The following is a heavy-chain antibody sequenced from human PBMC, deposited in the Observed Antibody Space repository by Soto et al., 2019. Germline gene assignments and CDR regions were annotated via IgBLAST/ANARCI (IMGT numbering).Heavy chain of an antibody. Sequence: TLSLTCTVSGGSISSGDYYWSWIRQPPGKGLEWIGYIYYSGSTYYNPSLKSRVTISVDTSKNQFSLKLSSVTAADTAVYYCARLSGYSYGYYFDYWGQGTLVTVSS. CDR3: ARLSGYSYGYYFDY. CDR1: GGSISSGDYY. V-gene: IGHV4-30-4*01. J-gene: IGHJ4*02. D-gene: IGHD5-18*01. CDR2: IYYSGST.